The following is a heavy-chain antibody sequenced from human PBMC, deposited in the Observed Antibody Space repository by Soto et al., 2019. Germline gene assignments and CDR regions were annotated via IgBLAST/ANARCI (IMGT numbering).Heavy chain of an antibody. CDR3: ARDHRLHRSSWYFWFDY. Sequence: QVQLVESGGGVVQPGRSLRLSCAASGFTFSSYGMHWVRQAPGKGLEWVAVIWYDGSNKYYADSVKGRFTISRDNSKNTLYLQMNSLRAEDTAVYYCARDHRLHRSSWYFWFDYWGQGTLVTVSS. CDR1: GFTFSSYG. CDR2: IWYDGSNK. V-gene: IGHV3-33*01. J-gene: IGHJ5*01. D-gene: IGHD6-13*01.